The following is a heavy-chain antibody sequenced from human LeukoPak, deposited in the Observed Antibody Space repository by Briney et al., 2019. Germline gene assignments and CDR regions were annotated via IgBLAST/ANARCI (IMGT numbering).Heavy chain of an antibody. CDR3: AREGSSSPVSYYMDV. V-gene: IGHV3-21*01. D-gene: IGHD6-6*01. CDR1: GFTFSSYS. J-gene: IGHJ6*03. CDR2: ISSGSSYI. Sequence: TAGGSLRLSCAASGFTFSSYSMNWVRQAPGKGLEWVSSISSGSSYIYYADSVKGRFTISRDNAKNSLYLQMNSLRAEDTAVYYCAREGSSSPVSYYMDVWGKGTTVTVSS.